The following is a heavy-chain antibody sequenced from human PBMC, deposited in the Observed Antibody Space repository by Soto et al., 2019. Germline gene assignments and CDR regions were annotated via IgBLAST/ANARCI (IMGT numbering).Heavy chain of an antibody. J-gene: IGHJ4*02. CDR3: ARVDTTMGPRFDY. D-gene: IGHD5-18*01. Sequence: PSETLSLTCTVSGGSVSGRFYYWSWIRQPPGKGLEWIGYIYYSGSTIYNPSLKSRVTISVDTSKNQFSLKLSSVTAADTAVYYCARVDTTMGPRFDYWGQGTLVTVSS. CDR1: GGSVSGRFYY. V-gene: IGHV4-61*01. CDR2: IYYSGST.